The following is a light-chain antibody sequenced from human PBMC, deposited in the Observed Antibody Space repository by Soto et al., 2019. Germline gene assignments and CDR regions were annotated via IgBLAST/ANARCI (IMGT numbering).Light chain of an antibody. CDR3: LQFGSSPPT. CDR2: GAS. Sequence: IVLTQSPGTLSLSPGERATLSCRASQSVSSSYLAWYQQKPGQAPRLLIYGASSRATGIPDSFSGSGSGTDFTLTISRLEPEDFAVYYCLQFGSSPPTFGGGTKVEIK. J-gene: IGKJ4*01. CDR1: QSVSSSY. V-gene: IGKV3-20*01.